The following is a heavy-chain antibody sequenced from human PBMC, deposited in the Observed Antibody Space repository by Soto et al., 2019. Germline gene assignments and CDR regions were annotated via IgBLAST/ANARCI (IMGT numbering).Heavy chain of an antibody. V-gene: IGHV3-20*04. J-gene: IGHJ3*02. Sequence: EVHLVESGGRVVRPGGSLRLSCAASGFSFDEYGMSWVRQGPGKGLEWVSGINRNGERTGYAESVQGRFTISRDNAKKTVYLQMTGLRVGDTALYYCARQGRDAFDIWGQGTMVTFS. CDR3: ARQGRDAFDI. CDR1: GFSFDEYG. CDR2: INRNGERT.